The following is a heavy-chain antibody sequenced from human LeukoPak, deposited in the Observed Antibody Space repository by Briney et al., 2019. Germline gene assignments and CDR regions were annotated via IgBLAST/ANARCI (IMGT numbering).Heavy chain of an antibody. CDR1: GFTFSSYS. Sequence: PGGSLRLSXAASGFTFSSYSMNWVGQAPGKGLEWVSYISSSSSTIYYADSVKGRFTISRDNAKNSLYLQMNSLRAEDTAVYYCARGRLNSYWDYWGQGTLVTVSS. CDR3: ARGRLNSYWDY. V-gene: IGHV3-48*01. J-gene: IGHJ4*02. D-gene: IGHD3-22*01. CDR2: ISSSSSTI.